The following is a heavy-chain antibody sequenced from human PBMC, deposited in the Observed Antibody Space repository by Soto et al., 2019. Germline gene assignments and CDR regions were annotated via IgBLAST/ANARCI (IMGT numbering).Heavy chain of an antibody. V-gene: IGHV3-66*01. Sequence: GGSLRLSCAASEFIFSNYAMYWVRQAPGKGLEWISVIKSGGNTHYADSVEGRFSISRDNSKNTVYLQMNSLRGEDTAVYYCVRENYYYGMDVWGQGTTVTVSS. CDR2: IKSGGNT. J-gene: IGHJ6*02. CDR1: EFIFSNYA. CDR3: VRENYYYGMDV.